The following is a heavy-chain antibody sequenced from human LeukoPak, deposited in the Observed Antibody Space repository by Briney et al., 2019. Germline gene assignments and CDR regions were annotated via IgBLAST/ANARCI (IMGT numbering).Heavy chain of an antibody. CDR2: IIPIFGAA. CDR1: GGTFSSYA. Sequence: SVKVSCKASGGTFSSYAISWVRQAPGQGLEWMGGIIPIFGAANYAQKFQGRVTITADESTSTAYMELSSLRSEDTAVYYCARYYGSGSYPYYFDYWGQGTLVTVSS. J-gene: IGHJ4*02. V-gene: IGHV1-69*01. D-gene: IGHD3-10*01. CDR3: ARYYGSGSYPYYFDY.